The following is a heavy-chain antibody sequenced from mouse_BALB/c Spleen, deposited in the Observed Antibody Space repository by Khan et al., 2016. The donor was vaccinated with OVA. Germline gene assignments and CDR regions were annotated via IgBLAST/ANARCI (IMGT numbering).Heavy chain of an antibody. CDR1: GYTFTDYS. CDR3: AIITSATVGY. CDR2: INTETGEP. V-gene: IGHV9-2-1*01. Sequence: QIQLVQSGPELKKPGETVKISCKASGYTFTDYSMHWVKQAPGKGLKWMGWINTETGEPTYADDFKGRFAFSLVTSATPAYLQINNPKNEDTATYCCAIITSATVGYWGQGTTLTDSS. J-gene: IGHJ2*01. D-gene: IGHD1-2*01.